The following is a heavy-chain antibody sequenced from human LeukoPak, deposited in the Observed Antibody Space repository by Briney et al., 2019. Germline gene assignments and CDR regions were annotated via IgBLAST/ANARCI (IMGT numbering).Heavy chain of an antibody. CDR3: ARDGCGGDWYLADY. CDR2: IWFDGSKK. J-gene: IGHJ4*02. D-gene: IGHD2-21*02. CDR1: GFIFSSYG. Sequence: GGSLRLSCAASGFIFSSYGMHWVRQAPGKGLEWVAVIWFDGSKKYYADSVKGRITISRDDSKNTLYLQMNSLRAEDTAVYYCARDGCGGDWYLADYWGQGTLVTVSS. V-gene: IGHV3-33*01.